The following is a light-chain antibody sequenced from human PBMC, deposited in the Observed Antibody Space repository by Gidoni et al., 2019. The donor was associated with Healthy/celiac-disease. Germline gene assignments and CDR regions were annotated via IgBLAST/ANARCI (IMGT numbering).Light chain of an antibody. CDR3: AAWDDSLNGCVV. V-gene: IGLV1-44*01. J-gene: IGLJ2*01. CDR2: ADN. Sequence: QSVVTQPPSVSGTPGQRVTLSCSGSSSNIGDNTVNCYQPPPGMAPNLLIYADNQRPSGVPGRFSGSKSGTSASLAISGLPSEDEADYYCAAWDDSLNGCVVFGGGTKLTVL. CDR1: SSNIGDNT.